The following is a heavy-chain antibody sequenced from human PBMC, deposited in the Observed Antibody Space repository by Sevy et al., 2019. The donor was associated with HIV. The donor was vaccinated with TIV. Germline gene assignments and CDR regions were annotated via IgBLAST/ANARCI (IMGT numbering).Heavy chain of an antibody. CDR2: LPYDGSNK. CDR3: ARDFREVQWLVRISYYFDY. J-gene: IGHJ4*02. Sequence: GGSLRLSCAASGFTFSSYAMHWVRRAPDKGLEWVAVLPYDGSNKYYADSVKGRFTISRDNSKNARYLTMNSLKAEDTAVYYCARDFREVQWLVRISYYFDYWGQGTLVTVSS. CDR1: GFTFSSYA. D-gene: IGHD6-19*01. V-gene: IGHV3-30*04.